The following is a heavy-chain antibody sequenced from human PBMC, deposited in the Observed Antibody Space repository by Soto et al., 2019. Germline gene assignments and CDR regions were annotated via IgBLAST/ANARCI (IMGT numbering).Heavy chain of an antibody. D-gene: IGHD3-3*01. V-gene: IGHV3-74*01. CDR3: SKDHQYYDFWSGYYRPPDY. Sequence: GGSLRLSCAASGYTFSHYWMHWVRQAPGKGLVWVSRVNPDGTITTYADSVKGRFTISRDNAKNTLYLQMNSLRAEDTAVYYCSKDHQYYDFWSGYYRPPDYWGQGT. CDR2: VNPDGTIT. J-gene: IGHJ4*02. CDR1: GYTFSHYW.